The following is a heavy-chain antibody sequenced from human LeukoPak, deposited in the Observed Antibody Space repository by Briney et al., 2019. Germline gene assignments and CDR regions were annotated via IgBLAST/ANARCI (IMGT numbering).Heavy chain of an antibody. J-gene: IGHJ4*02. CDR3: ARGRYSSGWYYFDY. CDR2: ISGSGSLT. D-gene: IGHD6-19*01. V-gene: IGHV3-48*03. Sequence: PGGSLRLSCAASGFTFSSYEMNWVRQAPGKGLEWVSYISGSGSLTYYADSVKGRFTISRDNAKNSLYLQMNSLRVEDTAVYYCARGRYSSGWYYFDYWGQGTLVTVSS. CDR1: GFTFSSYE.